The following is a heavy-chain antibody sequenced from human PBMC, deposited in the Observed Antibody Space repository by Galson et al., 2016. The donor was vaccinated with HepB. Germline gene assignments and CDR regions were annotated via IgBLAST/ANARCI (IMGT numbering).Heavy chain of an antibody. J-gene: IGHJ4*02. V-gene: IGHV3-7*03. Sequence: SLRLSCAASGFTFSSYEMHWVRQAPGKGLEWVANIKKMGMKKNYVTSGKGGLTISRDKAKNSRNRQITSWGAKATAVYYCARDRGGTYSNCFDYWGQGTMVTVSS. D-gene: IGHD1-26*01. CDR2: IKKMGMKK. CDR1: GFTFSSYE. CDR3: ARDRGGTYSNCFDY.